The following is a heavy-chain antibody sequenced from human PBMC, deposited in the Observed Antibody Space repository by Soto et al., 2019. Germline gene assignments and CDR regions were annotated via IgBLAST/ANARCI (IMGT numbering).Heavy chain of an antibody. J-gene: IGHJ4*02. CDR3: ARDLGYYDSSGYFDY. D-gene: IGHD3-22*01. V-gene: IGHV3-11*01. CDR1: GFTFSDYY. CDR2: ISSSDSI. Sequence: GGSLRLSCAASGFTFSDYYMSWIRQAPGKGLEWVSYISSSDSIYYADSVKGRFTISRDNAKNSLYLQMNSLRAEDTAVYYCARDLGYYDSSGYFDYWGQGTLVTVSS.